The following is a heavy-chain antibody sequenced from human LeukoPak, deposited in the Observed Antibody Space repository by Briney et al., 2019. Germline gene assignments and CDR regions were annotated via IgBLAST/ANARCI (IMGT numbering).Heavy chain of an antibody. CDR1: GFTFSSYA. D-gene: IGHD6-13*01. V-gene: IGHV3-64*01. Sequence: GGSLRLSCAASGFTFSSYAMHWVRQAPGKGLEYVSAISSNGGSTYYANSVKGRFTISRDNSKNTLYLQMGSLRAEDMAVYYCARSDGGVAAHRPFDYWGQGTLVTVSS. CDR3: ARSDGGVAAHRPFDY. CDR2: ISSNGGST. J-gene: IGHJ4*02.